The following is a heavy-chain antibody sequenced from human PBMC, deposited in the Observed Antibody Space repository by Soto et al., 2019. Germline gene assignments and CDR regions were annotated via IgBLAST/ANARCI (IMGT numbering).Heavy chain of an antibody. V-gene: IGHV1-69*02. D-gene: IGHD3-10*01. CDR2: VIPMLRMS. J-gene: IGHJ4*02. CDR1: GDTFNFYT. CDR3: ATNYGSGSTPFDY. Sequence: QVQLVQSGAEVRKPGSSVKVSCTASGDTFNFYTISWVRQAPGQGLEWMGRVIPMLRMSNYAQKFQGRVTISADKPTSTAYMALSRLRSDDTAGYYCATNYGSGSTPFDYWGQGTLVTVSS.